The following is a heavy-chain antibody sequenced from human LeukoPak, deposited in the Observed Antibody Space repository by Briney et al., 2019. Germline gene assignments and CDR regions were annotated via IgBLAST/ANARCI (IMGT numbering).Heavy chain of an antibody. CDR2: INPSSGST. V-gene: IGHV1-46*01. CDR1: GYIITSYY. CDR3: ARVESWESNISNYLDY. D-gene: IGHD3-10*01. Sequence: GPVKVSCKASGYIITSYYMRWVRQAPGQGLEWMGIINPSSGSTIYAHKFQGRVTMTRDMSTSTVYMELSSLRSEDTAVYYCARVESWESNISNYLDYWGQGTLVTVSS. J-gene: IGHJ4*02.